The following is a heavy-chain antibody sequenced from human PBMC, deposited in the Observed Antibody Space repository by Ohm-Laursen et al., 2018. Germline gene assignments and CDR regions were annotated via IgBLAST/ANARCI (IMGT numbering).Heavy chain of an antibody. J-gene: IGHJ4*02. CDR1: GSTFDDYV. CDR3: AKESNWALDY. Sequence: SLRLSCTASGSTFDDYVMHWDRHGPGEGLERVSAISWNSDIIAYADSVKGRFTISRVNAKNSLYLQMNSLRAEDTALYYCAKESNWALDYWGQGTLVTVSS. D-gene: IGHD3-16*01. V-gene: IGHV3-9*01. CDR2: ISWNSDII.